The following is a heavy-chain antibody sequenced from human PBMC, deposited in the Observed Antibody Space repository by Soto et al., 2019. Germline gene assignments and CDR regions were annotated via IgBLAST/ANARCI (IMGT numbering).Heavy chain of an antibody. CDR3: ARLRYSGSSGRLGYFDY. CDR2: IYPGDSDT. V-gene: IGHV5-51*03. D-gene: IGHD6-13*01. CDR1: GYSFTSYW. Sequence: EVQLVQSGAEVKKPGESLKISCKGSGYSFTSYWIGWVRQMPGKGLEWMGIIYPGDSDTRYSPSFQGQVTISADKSIGXXYLQWGGLKASDTAMYYCARLRYSGSSGRLGYFDYWGQGTLVTVSS. J-gene: IGHJ4*02.